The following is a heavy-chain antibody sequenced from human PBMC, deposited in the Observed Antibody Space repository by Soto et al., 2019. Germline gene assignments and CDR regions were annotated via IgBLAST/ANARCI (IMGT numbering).Heavy chain of an antibody. J-gene: IGHJ1*01. CDR2: INAGNGNT. V-gene: IGHV1-3*05. CDR3: ARGSSWTKRRDVPSHEYFQH. Sequence: QVQLVQSGAEEKKPGASVKVSCKASGYTFTSYAMHWVRQAPGQRLEWMGWINAGNGNTKYSQKFQGRVTITRDTSASTADMELSSLRSEDTAVYYCARGSSWTKRRDVPSHEYFQHWGQGTLVTVSS. CDR1: GYTFTSYA. D-gene: IGHD6-13*01.